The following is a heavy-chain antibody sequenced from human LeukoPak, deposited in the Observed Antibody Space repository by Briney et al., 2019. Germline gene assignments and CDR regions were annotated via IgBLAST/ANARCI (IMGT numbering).Heavy chain of an antibody. CDR1: GGSISSYY. Sequence: IPSETLSLTCTVSGGSISSYYWSWIRQPPGKGLEWIGYIYYSGSTNYNPSLKSRVTISVDTSKNQFSLKLSSVTAADTAVYYCARPGVGSGRYGAFDILGQGTMVTVSS. V-gene: IGHV4-59*08. J-gene: IGHJ3*02. D-gene: IGHD5-18*01. CDR3: ARPGVGSGRYGAFDI. CDR2: IYYSGST.